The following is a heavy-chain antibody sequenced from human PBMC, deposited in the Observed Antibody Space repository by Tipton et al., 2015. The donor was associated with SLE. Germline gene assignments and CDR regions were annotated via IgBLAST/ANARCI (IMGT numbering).Heavy chain of an antibody. CDR1: GGFTTITDSY. CDR3: ARQVGMGKWYLDL. J-gene: IGHJ2*01. CDR2: IHYTGTWS. Sequence: TLSLTCPVSGGFTTITDSYWGWIRQPPGKGLEWIAIIHYTGTWSHDNPSLRGRVTIPVDTSKNQFSLRLNSVTAADTGVYFCARQVGMGKWYLDLWGRGTLVTVS. V-gene: IGHV4-39*01. D-gene: IGHD1-26*01.